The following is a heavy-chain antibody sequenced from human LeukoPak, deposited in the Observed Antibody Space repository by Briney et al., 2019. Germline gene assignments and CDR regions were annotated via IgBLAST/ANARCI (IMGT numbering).Heavy chain of an antibody. D-gene: IGHD6-13*01. Sequence: GGSLRLSCAASGFTFSSYWMHWVRQTPGKGLVWVSRINTDGSGTTYADSVKGRFTISRDNAKNTLYLRMNSLRAEDTAVYYCARDRSRAIDYWGQGTLVTVSS. V-gene: IGHV3-74*03. CDR2: INTDGSGT. CDR3: ARDRSRAIDY. CDR1: GFTFSSYW. J-gene: IGHJ4*02.